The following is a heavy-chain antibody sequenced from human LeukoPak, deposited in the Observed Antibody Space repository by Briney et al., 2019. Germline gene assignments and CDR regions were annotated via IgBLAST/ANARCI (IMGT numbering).Heavy chain of an antibody. D-gene: IGHD3-10*01. V-gene: IGHV1-18*04. Sequence: VASVKLSCKASGYTFTSYGMSWVRQAPRQGLEGMVWISAYNGNKNYAQKLRDRLTMTTDKPTSTADMELRSLRSDDKAVYYCARVPAEWFGESNYWGQGTLVTVSS. CDR3: ARVPAEWFGESNY. J-gene: IGHJ4*02. CDR2: ISAYNGNK. CDR1: GYTFTSYG.